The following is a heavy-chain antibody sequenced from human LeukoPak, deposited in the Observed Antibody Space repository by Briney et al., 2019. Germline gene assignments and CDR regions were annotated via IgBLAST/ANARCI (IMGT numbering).Heavy chain of an antibody. Sequence: GGSLRLSCAASGFTFSSYSMNWVRQAPGKGLEWVSSISSSSSYIYYADSVKGRFTISRDNAKNSLYLQMNSLRAADTAVYYSARVMTTVANGWFDPWGQGTLVTVSS. J-gene: IGHJ5*02. CDR1: GFTFSSYS. V-gene: IGHV3-21*01. CDR3: ARVMTTVANGWFDP. CDR2: ISSSSSYI. D-gene: IGHD4-17*01.